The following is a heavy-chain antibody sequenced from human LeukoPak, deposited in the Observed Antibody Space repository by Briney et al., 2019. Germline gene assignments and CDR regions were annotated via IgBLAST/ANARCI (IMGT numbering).Heavy chain of an antibody. CDR2: INPNSGGT. CDR1: GYTFTGYY. J-gene: IGHJ5*02. CDR3: ARDTYIVVVPAAMLFTAFDP. D-gene: IGHD2-2*01. Sequence: ASVKVSCKASGYTFTGYYMHWVRQAPGQGLEWMGWINPNSGGTNYAQKFQGRVTMTRDTSISTAYMELSRLRSDDTAVYYCARDTYIVVVPAAMLFTAFDPWGQGTLVTVSS. V-gene: IGHV1-2*02.